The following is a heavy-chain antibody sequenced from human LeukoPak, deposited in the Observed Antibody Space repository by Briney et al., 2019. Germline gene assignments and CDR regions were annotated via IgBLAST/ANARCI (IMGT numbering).Heavy chain of an antibody. CDR3: ASSGDSSWYGSFDY. V-gene: IGHV3-30*03. CDR1: GFTFSTYG. Sequence: GRSLRLSCAASGFTFSTYGMHWVRQAPGKGLEWVAVISDDGVNKYYIDSVKGRFTISRDNSKNTLYLQMNSLSDEDTAVYYCASSGDSSWYGSFDYWGQGTLVTVSS. J-gene: IGHJ4*02. D-gene: IGHD6-13*01. CDR2: ISDDGVNK.